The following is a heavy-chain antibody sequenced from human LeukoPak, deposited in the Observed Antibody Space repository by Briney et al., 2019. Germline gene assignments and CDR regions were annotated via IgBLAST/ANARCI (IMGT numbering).Heavy chain of an antibody. J-gene: IGHJ4*02. Sequence: KPSETLSLTCTVSGGPISSYYWCWIRQPPGKGLEWIGYIYYSGSTNYNLSLKSRVTISVDTSKNQFSLKLSSVTAADTAVYYCARSPGYYFDYWGQGTLVTVSS. CDR2: IYYSGST. CDR3: ARSPGYYFDY. V-gene: IGHV4-59*08. CDR1: GGPISSYY.